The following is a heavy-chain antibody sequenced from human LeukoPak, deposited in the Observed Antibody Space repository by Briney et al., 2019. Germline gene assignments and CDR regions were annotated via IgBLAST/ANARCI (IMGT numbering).Heavy chain of an antibody. CDR3: AKGPRASGWTYFDY. V-gene: IGHV3-23*01. D-gene: IGHD6-19*01. Sequence: GGSLRLSCAASGFTFSSYAMSWVRQAPGKGLEWVSVISGSGGSTYSAESVKGRFTISRDNSKNTLYLQMNSLRVEDTAVYYCAKGPRASGWTYFDYWGQGTLVTVSS. CDR1: GFTFSSYA. J-gene: IGHJ4*02. CDR2: ISGSGGST.